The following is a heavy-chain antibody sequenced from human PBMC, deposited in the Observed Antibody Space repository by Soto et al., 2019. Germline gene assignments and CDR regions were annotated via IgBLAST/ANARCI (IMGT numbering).Heavy chain of an antibody. CDR3: DRDEPTWYYGMDV. J-gene: IGHJ6*02. Sequence: SETLSLTCAVSGGSISSGGYSWSWIRQPPGKGLEWIGYIYHSGSTYYNPSLKSRVTISVDTSKNQFSLKLNSVPPDDTAVYYCDRDEPTWYYGMDVWGQGTMVTAP. CDR1: GGSISSGGYS. D-gene: IGHD1-1*01. V-gene: IGHV4-30-2*05. CDR2: IYHSGST.